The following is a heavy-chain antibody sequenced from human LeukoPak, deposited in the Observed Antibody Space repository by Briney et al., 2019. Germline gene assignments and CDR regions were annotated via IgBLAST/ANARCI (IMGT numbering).Heavy chain of an antibody. D-gene: IGHD2-2*01. CDR3: ARHEGYQDAFDI. J-gene: IGHJ3*02. Sequence: GESLNISWKGSGYSFTSYWIGWVRQMPGQGLEWRGVIYPGDSDTRYSPSFQGQVTISADKSISTAYLQWSSLKASDTAMYYCARHEGYQDAFDIWGQGTMVTVSS. CDR1: GYSFTSYW. V-gene: IGHV5-51*01. CDR2: IYPGDSDT.